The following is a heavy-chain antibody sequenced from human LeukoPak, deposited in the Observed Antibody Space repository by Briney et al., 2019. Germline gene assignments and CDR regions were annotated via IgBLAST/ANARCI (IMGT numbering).Heavy chain of an antibody. V-gene: IGHV4-39*07. CDR1: GGSISSSSRY. CDR3: TSGSYSYYYMDV. D-gene: IGHD1-26*01. J-gene: IGHJ6*03. CDR2: IYYSGST. Sequence: SETLSLTCTVSGGSISSSSRYWGWIRQSPGKGLEWIGSIYYSGSTYDNPSLKSRVTISVDTSKNQFSLKVSSVTAADTAVYYCTSGSYSYYYMDVWGKGTTVTVSS.